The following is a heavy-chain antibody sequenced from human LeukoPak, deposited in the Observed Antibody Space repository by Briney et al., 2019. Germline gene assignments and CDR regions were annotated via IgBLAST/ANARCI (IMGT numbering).Heavy chain of an antibody. CDR1: GYSFTSYW. J-gene: IGHJ5*02. V-gene: IGHV5-51*01. Sequence: GESLKISCKGSGYSFTSYWIGWVRQMPGKGLEWMGIIYPGDSDTRYSPSFQGQVTISADKSISTAYLQRSSLKASDTAMYYCARRHSSPYCSGGSCYSGGWFDPWGQGTLVTVSS. CDR3: ARRHSSPYCSGGSCYSGGWFDP. D-gene: IGHD2-15*01. CDR2: IYPGDSDT.